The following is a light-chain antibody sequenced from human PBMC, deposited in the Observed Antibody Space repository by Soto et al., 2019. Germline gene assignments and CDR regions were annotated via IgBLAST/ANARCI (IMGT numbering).Light chain of an antibody. J-gene: IGKJ1*01. CDR1: QSVSNN. Sequence: EIVLTQSPATVSVSPGERATLSCRASQSVSNNLAWYQQKPGQAPRLLISGASTRATAVPARFSGSGPGTEFTLTISSLQAEDFAIYYCQQYNSWPPTFGQGTKVEI. CDR3: QQYNSWPPT. CDR2: GAS. V-gene: IGKV3-15*01.